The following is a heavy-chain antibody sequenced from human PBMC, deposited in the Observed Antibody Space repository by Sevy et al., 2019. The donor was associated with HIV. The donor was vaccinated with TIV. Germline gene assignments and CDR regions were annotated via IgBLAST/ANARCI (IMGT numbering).Heavy chain of an antibody. CDR1: GYTFTSYG. J-gene: IGHJ4*02. CDR3: ARGGGGYDFWSGYYTLTAFDY. D-gene: IGHD3-3*01. V-gene: IGHV1-18*01. Sequence: ASVKVSCKASGYTFTSYGISWVRQAPGQGLEWMGWISADNGNTNYAQKLQGRVTMTTDTSTSTAYMELRSLRSDDTAVYYCARGGGGYDFWSGYYTLTAFDYWGQGTLVTVSS. CDR2: ISADNGNT.